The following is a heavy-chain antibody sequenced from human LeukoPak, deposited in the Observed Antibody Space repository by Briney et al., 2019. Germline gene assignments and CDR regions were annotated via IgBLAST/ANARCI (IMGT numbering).Heavy chain of an antibody. CDR3: ARDRYGQLDY. J-gene: IGHJ4*02. D-gene: IGHD1-14*01. CDR1: GFTFSSYS. V-gene: IGHV3-21*04. CDR2: ISSRSSYI. Sequence: GGSLRLSCAASGFTFSSYSMNWVRQAPGKGLEWVSSISSRSSYIYYADSVKGRFTISRDNAKNSLYLQMNSLRAEDTAVYYCARDRYGQLDYWGQGTLVTVSS.